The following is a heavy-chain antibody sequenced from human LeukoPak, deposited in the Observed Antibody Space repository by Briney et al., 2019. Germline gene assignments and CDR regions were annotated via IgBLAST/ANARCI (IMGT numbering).Heavy chain of an antibody. CDR3: AKEQKHIVVVTPTYYFDY. CDR1: GFTFSSFG. V-gene: IGHV3-30*18. Sequence: GGSLRLSCAASGFTFSSFGMHWVRQAPGKGLEWVAVTSSDGSTKHYADSVKGRFTISIDNSKNTLYLQMNSLRAEDTAVYYCAKEQKHIVVVTPTYYFDYCGRGTLVTVSS. CDR2: TSSDGSTK. J-gene: IGHJ4*02. D-gene: IGHD2-21*02.